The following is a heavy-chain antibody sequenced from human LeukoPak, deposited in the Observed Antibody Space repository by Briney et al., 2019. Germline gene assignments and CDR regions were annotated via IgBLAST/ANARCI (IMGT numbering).Heavy chain of an antibody. J-gene: IGHJ4*02. D-gene: IGHD1-14*01. CDR1: GFTLSNYW. CDR2: INSDGSST. V-gene: IGHV3-74*01. Sequence: GGSLRLSCAASGFTLSNYWMHWVRQAPGKGLVWVSRINSDGSSTSYADSVKGRFTISRDNAKNTLYLQMNSLRAEDTAVYYCATYKSPHCFDYWGQGTLVTVSS. CDR3: ATYKSPHCFDY.